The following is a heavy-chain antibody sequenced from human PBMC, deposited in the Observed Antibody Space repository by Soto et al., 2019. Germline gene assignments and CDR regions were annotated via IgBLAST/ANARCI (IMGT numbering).Heavy chain of an antibody. CDR2: ISGSGGST. CDR1: GLRFSSYA. V-gene: IGHV3-23*01. D-gene: IGHD2-2*02. Sequence: GGSLRLCCAACGLRFSSYAMSWVRQAPGKGLEWVSAISGSGGSTYYADSVKGRFTISRDNSKNTLYLQMNSLRAEDTAVYYCAKDTDCSSTSCYREGYYFDYWGQGTLVTVSS. J-gene: IGHJ4*02. CDR3: AKDTDCSSTSCYREGYYFDY.